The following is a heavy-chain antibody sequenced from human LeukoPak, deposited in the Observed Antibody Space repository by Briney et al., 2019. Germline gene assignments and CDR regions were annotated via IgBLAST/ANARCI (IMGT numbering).Heavy chain of an antibody. CDR3: ARGGRYYYYMDV. V-gene: IGHV1-8*02. CDR2: MNPNSGNT. Sequence: ASVKVSCKASGYTFTSYDINWVRQATGQGLEWMGWMNPNSGNTGYAQKFQGRVTMTRNTSISTAYMELSSLRSEDTAVYYCARGGRYYYYMDVWGKGTTVTISS. CDR1: GYTFTSYD. J-gene: IGHJ6*03.